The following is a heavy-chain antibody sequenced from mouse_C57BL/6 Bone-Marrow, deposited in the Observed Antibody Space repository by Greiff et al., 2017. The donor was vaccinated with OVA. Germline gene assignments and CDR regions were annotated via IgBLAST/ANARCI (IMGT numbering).Heavy chain of an antibody. CDR2: IRSKSNNYAT. V-gene: IGHV10-1*01. CDR1: GFRFHTFA. CDR3: VKTGLRLRQEYAMDY. Sequence: VQGVEFGGGFVQPKGSLKLSCAASGFRFHTFAMNWVRQAPGKGLEWVASIRSKSNNYATYYADSVKDRRTISRDDSESMLYLQMNNFKTEDTVMYYCVKTGLRLRQEYAMDYWGQGTSVTVSS. J-gene: IGHJ4*01. D-gene: IGHD2-4*01.